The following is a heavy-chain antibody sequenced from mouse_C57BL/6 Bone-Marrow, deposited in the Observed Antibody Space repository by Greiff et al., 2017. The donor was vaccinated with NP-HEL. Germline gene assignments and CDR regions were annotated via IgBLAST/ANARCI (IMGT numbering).Heavy chain of an antibody. Sequence: VQLQQSGAELARPGASVKMSCKASGYTFTSYTMHWVKQRPGQGLEWIGYINPSSGYTKYNQKFKDKATLTADKSSSTAYMQLSSLTSEDSAVYYCARGQLRHGYAMDYWGQGTSVTVSS. J-gene: IGHJ4*01. CDR3: ARGQLRHGYAMDY. CDR1: GYTFTSYT. V-gene: IGHV1-4*01. D-gene: IGHD2-12*01. CDR2: INPSSGYT.